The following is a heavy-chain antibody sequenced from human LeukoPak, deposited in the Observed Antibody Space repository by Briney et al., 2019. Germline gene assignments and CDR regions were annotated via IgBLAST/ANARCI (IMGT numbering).Heavy chain of an antibody. D-gene: IGHD3-22*01. J-gene: IGHJ4*02. CDR1: GGSFSGYY. Sequence: SETLSLTCAVYGGSFSGYYWSWIRQPPGKGLEWIGSIYYSGSTYYNPSLKSRVTISVDTSKNQFSLKLSSVTAADTAVYYCARHPTYYYDSSGYPPDYWGQGTLVTVSS. CDR2: IYYSGST. V-gene: IGHV4-34*01. CDR3: ARHPTYYYDSSGYPPDY.